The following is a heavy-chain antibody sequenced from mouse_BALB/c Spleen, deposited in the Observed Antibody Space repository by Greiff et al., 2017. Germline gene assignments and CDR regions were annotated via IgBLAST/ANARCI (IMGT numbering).Heavy chain of an antibody. CDR1: GFTFSSFG. J-gene: IGHJ4*01. CDR3: ARGGAGSRGAMDD. CDR2: ISRGGST. D-gene: IGHD1-1*01. V-gene: IGHV5-6-5*01. Sequence: EVMLVESGGGLVQPGGSRKLSCAASGFTFSSFGMHWVRQAPEKGLEWVASISRGGSTYYPDSVKGRFTISRDNARNILYLQMSSLRSEDTAMYYCARGGAGSRGAMDDWGQGTSVTVSS.